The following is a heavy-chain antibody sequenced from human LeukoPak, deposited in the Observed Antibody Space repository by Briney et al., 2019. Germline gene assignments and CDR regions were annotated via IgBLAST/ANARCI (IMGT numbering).Heavy chain of an antibody. V-gene: IGHV1-2*02. CDR2: INPNSGGT. J-gene: IGHJ5*02. D-gene: IGHD3-22*01. CDR3: ARDHYYDSSGYFRSWFDP. Sequence: ASVKVSCKASGYTFTGYYMHWVRQAPGQGLEWMGWINPNSGGTNYAQKFQGRVTMTRDTSISTAYMELSRLRSDDTAVYYCARDHYYDSSGYFRSWFDPWGQGTLVTVSS. CDR1: GYTFTGYY.